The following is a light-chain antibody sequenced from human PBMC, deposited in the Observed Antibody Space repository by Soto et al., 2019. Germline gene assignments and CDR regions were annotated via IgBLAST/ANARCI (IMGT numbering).Light chain of an antibody. CDR1: QSVSSH. J-gene: IGKJ4*01. CDR3: QQRSSWPS. CDR2: DAS. Sequence: EIELTQSPATLSLSPGERATLSCRASQSVSSHLVWYQQKPGQPPRLLIHDASSRATGTPARFSGSGSGTDFTLTISSLEPEDFAVYYCQQRSSWPSFGGGTKVEIK. V-gene: IGKV3-11*01.